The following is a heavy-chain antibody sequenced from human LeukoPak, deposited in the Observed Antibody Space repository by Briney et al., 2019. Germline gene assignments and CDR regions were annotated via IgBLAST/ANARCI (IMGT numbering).Heavy chain of an antibody. Sequence: GGSLRLSCAASGFTFSSYSMNWVRQAPGKGLEWVSSISSSSSYIYYADSVKGRFTISRDNAKNSLYLQMNSLRAEDTAVYYCAREAAEYSSSSSYFDYWGQGTLVTVSS. CDR2: ISSSSSYI. D-gene: IGHD6-6*01. J-gene: IGHJ4*02. CDR3: AREAAEYSSSSSYFDY. CDR1: GFTFSSYS. V-gene: IGHV3-21*01.